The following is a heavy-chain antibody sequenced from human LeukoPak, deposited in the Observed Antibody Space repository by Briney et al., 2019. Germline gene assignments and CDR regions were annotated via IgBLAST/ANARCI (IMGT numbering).Heavy chain of an antibody. CDR2: ISYDGSNK. V-gene: IGHV3-30*07. D-gene: IGHD1-1*01. Sequence: GRSLRLSCAASGFTFSSYAMHWVRQAPGKGLEWVAVISYDGSNKYYADSVKGRFTISRDTSKNTLYLQLDSLRTEDSAVYYCVRDPGTTVYYFDNWGQGTLVTVSS. CDR1: GFTFSSYA. J-gene: IGHJ4*02. CDR3: VRDPGTTVYYFDN.